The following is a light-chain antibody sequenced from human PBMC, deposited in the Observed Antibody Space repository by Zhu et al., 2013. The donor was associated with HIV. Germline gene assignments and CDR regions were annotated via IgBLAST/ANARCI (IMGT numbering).Light chain of an antibody. J-gene: IGKJ2*01. CDR2: HAS. Sequence: DIQMTQSPSTLSASVGDRVTITCRASQSISSWLAWYQQKPGKAPKLLVYHASSLGGGVPSTFSGSGSGTEFTLTISSLQPDDFATYYCQQYDTYPYTFGQGTNLEIK. V-gene: IGKV1-5*01. CDR1: QSISSW. CDR3: QQYDTYPYT.